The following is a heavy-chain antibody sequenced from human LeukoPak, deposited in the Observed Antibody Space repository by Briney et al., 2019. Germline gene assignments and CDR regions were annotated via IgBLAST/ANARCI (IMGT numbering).Heavy chain of an antibody. Sequence: SETLSLTRTVSGGSISSYYWSWIRQPPGKGLEWIGYIYYTGSTDYNPSLKSRVTMSVDTSKNQFSLKLSPVTAADTAVYSCARGSVRGEFDPWGQGTLVTVSS. V-gene: IGHV4-59*01. CDR2: IYYTGST. J-gene: IGHJ5*02. CDR3: ARGSVRGEFDP. D-gene: IGHD3-10*01. CDR1: GGSISSYY.